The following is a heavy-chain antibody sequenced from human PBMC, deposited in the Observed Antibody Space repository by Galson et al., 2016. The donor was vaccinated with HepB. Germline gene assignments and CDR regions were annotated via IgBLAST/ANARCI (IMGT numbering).Heavy chain of an antibody. D-gene: IGHD6-6*01. CDR2: ITGRGNIT. Sequence: SLRLSCAASGFSFSSYAMSWVRQAPGKGLEWVSTITGRGNITYYADSVEGRFTVSRDNSKRPLFLQTNGLRAEDTAVYYCAKDPQWTTSSKGAFDVWGQGTMLTVFS. J-gene: IGHJ3*01. V-gene: IGHV3-23*01. CDR3: AKDPQWTTSSKGAFDV. CDR1: GFSFSSYA.